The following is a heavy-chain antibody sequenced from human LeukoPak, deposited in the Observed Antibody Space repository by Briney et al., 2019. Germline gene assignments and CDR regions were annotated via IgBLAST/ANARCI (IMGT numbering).Heavy chain of an antibody. Sequence: ASVKVSCKASGGTFSSYAISWVRQAPGQGLEWMGGIIPIFGTANYAQKFQGRVTITADESTSTAYMELSSLRSEDTVVYYCARTPTYCSSTSCYDDPWGQGTLVTVSS. V-gene: IGHV1-69*13. CDR3: ARTPTYCSSTSCYDDP. CDR2: IIPIFGTA. CDR1: GGTFSSYA. J-gene: IGHJ5*02. D-gene: IGHD2-2*01.